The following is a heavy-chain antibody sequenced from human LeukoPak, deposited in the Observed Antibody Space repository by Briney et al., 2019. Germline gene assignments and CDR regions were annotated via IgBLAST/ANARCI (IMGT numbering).Heavy chain of an antibody. D-gene: IGHD3-10*01. J-gene: IGHJ4*02. Sequence: GGSLRLSCAASGFTFSSYAMSWVRQAPGKGLEWVSAITGSGGSTYYADSVKRRFTISRDNSKNTLYLQMNSLRAEDTAVYYCAESGGSGFDSWGQGTLVTVSS. V-gene: IGHV3-23*01. CDR2: ITGSGGST. CDR3: AESGGSGFDS. CDR1: GFTFSSYA.